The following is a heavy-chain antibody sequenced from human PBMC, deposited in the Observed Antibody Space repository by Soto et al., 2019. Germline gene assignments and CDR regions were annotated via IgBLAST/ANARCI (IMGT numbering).Heavy chain of an antibody. D-gene: IGHD1-26*01. CDR2: IYYSGST. CDR3: ARYRGPHLFDY. V-gene: IGHV4-30-4*01. J-gene: IGHJ4*02. CDR1: GASISSGDYF. Sequence: QVQLQESGPGLVKPSQTLSLTCTVSGASISSGDYFWSWIRQPPGKGLEWIGYIYYSGSTYYNPSLTRRATISVDTSKTQFSLKLSSVTAADTAVYYCARYRGPHLFDYWGQGTLVTVSS.